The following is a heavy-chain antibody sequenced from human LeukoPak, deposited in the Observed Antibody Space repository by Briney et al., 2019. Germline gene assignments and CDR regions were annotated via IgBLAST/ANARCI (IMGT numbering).Heavy chain of an antibody. CDR2: IYTSGST. CDR3: ARVPYYYYYMDV. CDR1: GGSLSSGSYY. V-gene: IGHV4-61*02. J-gene: IGHJ6*03. Sequence: PSQTLSLTCTVSGGSLSSGSYYWSWIRQPAGKGLEWIWRIYTSGSTNYNPSLKSRVTISVDTSKNQFSLKLSSVTAADTAVYYCARVPYYYYYMDVWGKGTTVTVSS.